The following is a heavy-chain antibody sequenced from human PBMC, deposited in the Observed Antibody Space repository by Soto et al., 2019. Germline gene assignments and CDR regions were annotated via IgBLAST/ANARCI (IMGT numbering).Heavy chain of an antibody. CDR3: ARDYYGSGSYTFDL. CDR2: IYYSGST. J-gene: IGHJ2*01. CDR1: GGSISSYY. V-gene: IGHV4-59*01. Sequence: PSETLSLTCTVSGGSISSYYWSWIRQPPGKGLEWIGYIYYSGSTNYNPSLKSRVTISVDTSKNQFSLKLSSVTAADTAVYYCARDYYGSGSYTFDLWGRGTLVTVSS. D-gene: IGHD3-10*01.